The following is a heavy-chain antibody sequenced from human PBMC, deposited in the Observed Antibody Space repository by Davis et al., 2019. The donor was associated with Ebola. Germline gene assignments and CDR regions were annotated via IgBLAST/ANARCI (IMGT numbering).Heavy chain of an antibody. CDR2: INPGDGTT. J-gene: IGHJ4*02. D-gene: IGHD3-10*01. Sequence: ASVKVSCKASGYTLTSHYINWVRQAPGQGLEWMGIINPGDGTTNYAQKFQGRVTMTRDTAANTIYMELNSLRFEDTAVYYCTRGENDGSGNYVGDYWGQGTLVTVSS. V-gene: IGHV1-46*01. CDR3: TRGENDGSGNYVGDY. CDR1: GYTLTSHY.